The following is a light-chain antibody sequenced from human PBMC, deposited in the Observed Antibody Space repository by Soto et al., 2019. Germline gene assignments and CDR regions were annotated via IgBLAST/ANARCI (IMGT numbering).Light chain of an antibody. J-gene: IGKJ1*01. CDR2: KAS. CDR3: KQYNSYGT. Sequence: DIQMTPSPATLSASVGDRVTITCRASQSISSWLAWYQQKPGKAPKLLISKASSLESGIPSRFSGSGSGTEFTLSISIRQPNDFATYYCKQYNSYGTFGQGTKVDIK. CDR1: QSISSW. V-gene: IGKV1-5*03.